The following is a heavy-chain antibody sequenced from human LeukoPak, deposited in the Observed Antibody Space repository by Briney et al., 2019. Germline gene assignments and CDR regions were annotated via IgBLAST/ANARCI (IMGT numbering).Heavy chain of an antibody. CDR1: GFTFGDYA. Sequence: PGRSLRLSCTASGFTFGDYAMSWVRQAPGKGLEWVGFIRSKAYGGTTEYAASVKGRFTISRGDSKSIAYLQMNSLKPEDTAVYYCTRASPKHLSYYYGSGSYYNFDYWGQGTLVTVSS. D-gene: IGHD3-10*01. V-gene: IGHV3-49*04. J-gene: IGHJ4*02. CDR3: TRASPKHLSYYYGSGSYYNFDY. CDR2: IRSKAYGGTT.